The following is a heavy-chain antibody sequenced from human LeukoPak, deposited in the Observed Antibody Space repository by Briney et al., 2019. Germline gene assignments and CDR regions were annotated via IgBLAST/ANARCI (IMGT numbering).Heavy chain of an antibody. J-gene: IGHJ6*03. CDR3: ARLSYYYYYMDV. CDR2: VDHSGGT. V-gene: IGHV4-39*07. Sequence: SETLSLTCTVSGGSISSSSYYWGWVRQPPGTGLEWIGSVDHSGGTYYNPSLRSRVSISVDKSKNQFSLKLNSVTAADTAVYYCARLSYYYYYMDVWGKGTTVTVSS. CDR1: GGSISSSSYY.